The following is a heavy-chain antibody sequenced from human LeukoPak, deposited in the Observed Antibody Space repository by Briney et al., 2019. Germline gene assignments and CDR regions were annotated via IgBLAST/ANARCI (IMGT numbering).Heavy chain of an antibody. CDR3: ASEWLRHFDY. Sequence: LSLTCTVSGGSISSSFYYWGWIRQPPGKGLEWVSYISSSSSTIYYADSVKGRFTISRDNAKNSLYLQMNSLRAEDTAVYYCASEWLRHFDYWGQGTLVTVSS. J-gene: IGHJ4*02. CDR2: ISSSSSTI. V-gene: IGHV3-11*04. D-gene: IGHD5-12*01. CDR1: GGSISSSFYY.